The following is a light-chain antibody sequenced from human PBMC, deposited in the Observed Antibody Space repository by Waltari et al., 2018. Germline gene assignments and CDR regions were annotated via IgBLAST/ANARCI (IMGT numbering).Light chain of an antibody. V-gene: IGLV2-14*01. J-gene: IGLJ1*01. CDR2: DVS. Sequence: QSALPQPASVSGSPGQSTTISCTGTSSDVGGYNYVSWYQQQPGKAPKLMIYDVSTRPSGVSHRFSGSKPGNAASLTISGLQAEDEADHYCSSYTSSSTVFGTGTKVTVL. CDR1: SSDVGGYNY. CDR3: SSYTSSSTV.